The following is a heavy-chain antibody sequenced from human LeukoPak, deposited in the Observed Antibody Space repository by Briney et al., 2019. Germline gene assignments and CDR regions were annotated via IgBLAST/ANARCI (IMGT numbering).Heavy chain of an antibody. CDR1: GGSVSNGSYY. CDR2: LDYSGST. J-gene: IGHJ4*02. V-gene: IGHV4-61*01. D-gene: IGHD1-26*01. CDR3: ARPILGATFSFDY. Sequence: PSETLSLTCTVSGGSVSNGSYYWGWIRQPPGKGLEWIASLDYSGSTNYNPSLKSRVTVSVDTSKSQFSLKLSSVTAADTAVYFCARPILGATFSFDYWGLGTLVTVSS.